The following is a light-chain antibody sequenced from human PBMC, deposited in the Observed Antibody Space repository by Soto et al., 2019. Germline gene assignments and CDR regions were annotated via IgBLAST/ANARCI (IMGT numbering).Light chain of an antibody. CDR3: CSYAGSRTYV. CDR1: SSDVGTYNL. J-gene: IGLJ1*01. V-gene: IGLV2-23*01. Sequence: QSALTQPVSVSGSPGQSITISCTGTSSDVGTYNLVSWYQQHPGKAPKLMIYEGSKRPSGVSDRFSGSKSGTTASQTISGLQAEDEADYYCCSYAGSRTYVFGTGTKLTVL. CDR2: EGS.